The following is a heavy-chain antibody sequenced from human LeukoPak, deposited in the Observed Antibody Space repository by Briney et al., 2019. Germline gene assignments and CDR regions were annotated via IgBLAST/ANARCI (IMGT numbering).Heavy chain of an antibody. V-gene: IGHV4-38-2*02. Sequence: PSETLSLTCTVSGYSINSGYYWGWIRQPPGRGLEWFGTIYYSGPTDYNPSLRSRVTMSVDTSKNQFSLKLTSVTAADTAVYYCARGAYGYVGYFDYWGQGILVTVSS. J-gene: IGHJ4*02. CDR2: IYYSGPT. CDR1: GYSINSGYY. CDR3: ARGAYGYVGYFDY. D-gene: IGHD5-18*01.